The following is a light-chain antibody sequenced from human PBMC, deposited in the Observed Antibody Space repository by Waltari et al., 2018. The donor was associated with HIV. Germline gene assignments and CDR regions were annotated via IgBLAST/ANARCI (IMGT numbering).Light chain of an antibody. CDR1: VLSKTY. V-gene: IGLV3-27*01. CDR3: YSVADNMGV. Sequence: SHELTQPSSVSVSPGQTARITCSGDVLSKTYARWLRQRPGQAPVLLIYKGNGRPSGIPERFSGSSSGTTGTLTISGARVEDEADYFCYSVADNMGVFGGGTKLTVL. CDR2: KGN. J-gene: IGLJ3*02.